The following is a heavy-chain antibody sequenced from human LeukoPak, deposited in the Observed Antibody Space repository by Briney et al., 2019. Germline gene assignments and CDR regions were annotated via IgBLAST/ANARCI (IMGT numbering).Heavy chain of an antibody. CDR3: AKDLVTGSLDY. Sequence: GGSLRLSCAASGVTFSSYAMTWVRQAPGKGLEWVSSISGSGGSRDYADSVKGRFTISRDNSKNTLYLQMTSLRAEDTAVYYCAKDLVTGSLDYWGQGTLVTVSS. J-gene: IGHJ4*02. V-gene: IGHV3-23*01. CDR1: GVTFSSYA. CDR2: ISGSGGSR. D-gene: IGHD3-10*01.